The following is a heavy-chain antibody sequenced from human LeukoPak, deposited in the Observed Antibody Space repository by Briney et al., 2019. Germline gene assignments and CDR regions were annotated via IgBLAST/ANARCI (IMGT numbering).Heavy chain of an antibody. Sequence: SETLSLTCTVSGGSISSGSYYWSWIRQPAGKGLEWIGRIYTSGSTNYNPSLKSRVTISVDTSKNQFSLKLSSVTAADTAVYYCARVGDYYGSGSYRYFDYWGQGTLVTVSS. V-gene: IGHV4-61*02. D-gene: IGHD3-10*01. CDR1: GGSISSGSYY. CDR2: IYTSGST. J-gene: IGHJ4*02. CDR3: ARVGDYYGSGSYRYFDY.